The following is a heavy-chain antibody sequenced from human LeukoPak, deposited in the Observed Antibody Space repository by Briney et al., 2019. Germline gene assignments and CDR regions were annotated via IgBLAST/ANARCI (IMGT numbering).Heavy chain of an antibody. D-gene: IGHD2-8*01. CDR3: ARESGLSPNPWAEYFQH. V-gene: IGHV4-39*07. J-gene: IGHJ1*01. CDR1: GGSISSSSYY. CDR2: IYYSGST. Sequence: PSETLSLTCTVSGGSISSSSYYWGWIRQPPGKRLEWIGSIYYSGSTYYNPSLKSRVTISVDTSKNQFSLKLSSVTAADTAVYYCARESGLSPNPWAEYFQHWGQGTLVTVSS.